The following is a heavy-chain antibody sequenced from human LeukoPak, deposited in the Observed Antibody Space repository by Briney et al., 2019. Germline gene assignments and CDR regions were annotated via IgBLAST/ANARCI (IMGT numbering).Heavy chain of an antibody. Sequence: SVKVSCKASGGTFSSYAISWVRQAPGQGLEWMGGIIPIFGTANYAQKFQGRVTSTADESTSTAYMELSSLRSEDTAVYYCARPYSGSYGAFDIWGQGTMVTVSS. J-gene: IGHJ3*02. CDR2: IIPIFGTA. CDR3: ARPYSGSYGAFDI. CDR1: GGTFSSYA. D-gene: IGHD1-26*01. V-gene: IGHV1-69*13.